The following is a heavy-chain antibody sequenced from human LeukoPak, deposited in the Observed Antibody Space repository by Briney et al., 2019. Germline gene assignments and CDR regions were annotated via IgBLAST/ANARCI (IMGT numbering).Heavy chain of an antibody. J-gene: IGHJ4*02. CDR1: GFTFSSHA. CDR2: TSYDGSNK. Sequence: PGGSLRLSCAAAGFTFSSHAMHWVRQAPGKGLEWVAVTSYDGSNKYYADSVKGRFTISRDNSKNTLYLQMNSLRAEDTAVYYCARYDYGDYYFDYWGQGTLVTVSS. D-gene: IGHD4-17*01. V-gene: IGHV3-30*04. CDR3: ARYDYGDYYFDY.